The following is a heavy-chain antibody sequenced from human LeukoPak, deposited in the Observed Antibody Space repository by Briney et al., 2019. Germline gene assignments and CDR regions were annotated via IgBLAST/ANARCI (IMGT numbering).Heavy chain of an antibody. Sequence: MASQTLSLTCTVSGGSISSGGYYWSWIRQPPGKGLEWIGYIYHSGSTYYNPSLKSRVTISVDRSKNQFSLKLSSVTAADTAVYYCARDSGYCSSTSCSRRRAEFDYWGQGTLVTVSS. CDR3: ARDSGYCSSTSCSRRRAEFDY. D-gene: IGHD2-2*01. J-gene: IGHJ4*02. V-gene: IGHV4-30-2*01. CDR2: IYHSGST. CDR1: GGSISSGGYY.